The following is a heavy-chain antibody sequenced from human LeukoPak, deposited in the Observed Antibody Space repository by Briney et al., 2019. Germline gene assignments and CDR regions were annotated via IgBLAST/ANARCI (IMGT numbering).Heavy chain of an antibody. Sequence: SETLSLTCTVSGGSISSYYWSWIRQPPGKGLEWIGYIYYSGSTNYSPSLKSRVTISVDTSKDQFSLKLSSVTAADTAVYYCARQGYSAYEILDYWGQGTLVTVSS. D-gene: IGHD5-12*01. V-gene: IGHV4-59*08. J-gene: IGHJ4*02. CDR1: GGSISSYY. CDR3: ARQGYSAYEILDY. CDR2: IYYSGST.